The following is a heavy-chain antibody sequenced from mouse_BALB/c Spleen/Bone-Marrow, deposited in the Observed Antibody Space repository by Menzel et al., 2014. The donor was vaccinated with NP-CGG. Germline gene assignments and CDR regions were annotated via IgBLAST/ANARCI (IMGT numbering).Heavy chain of an antibody. CDR1: GFTFSDFY. J-gene: IGHJ2*01. D-gene: IGHD2-1*01. CDR2: SRNKVNDYTT. V-gene: IGHV7-1*02. CDR3: ARAVYGNFDY. Sequence: EVQVVESGGGLVQPGGSLILSCATSGFTFSDFYMEWVRQPPGKRLEWIAASRNKVNDYTTKYSASVKGRFIVSRDTSQSILYLQMNALRAEDTAIYYCARAVYGNFDYWGQGTTLTVSS.